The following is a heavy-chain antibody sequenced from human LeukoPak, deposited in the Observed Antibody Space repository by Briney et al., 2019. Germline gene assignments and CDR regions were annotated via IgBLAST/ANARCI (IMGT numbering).Heavy chain of an antibody. CDR3: ARGYYGMDL. CDR1: GYTFIGQY. J-gene: IGHJ6*02. Sequence: SVKVSCKASGYTFIGQYLYWARQSPGQGLEWMGWINPKTGDTDSAQNFQGRVTMTRDTSVNTVYMELSRLTSDDTAVYYCARGYYGMDLWGQGTTVTVSS. V-gene: IGHV1-2*02. CDR2: INPKTGDT.